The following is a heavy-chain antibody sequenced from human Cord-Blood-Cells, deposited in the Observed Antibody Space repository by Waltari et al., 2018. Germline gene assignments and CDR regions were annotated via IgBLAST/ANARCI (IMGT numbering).Heavy chain of an antibody. J-gene: IGHJ3*02. CDR3: ARFDCSGGSCYSAFDI. CDR2: RNPNSGNT. D-gene: IGHD2-15*01. CDR1: GYTFTSYD. Sequence: QVQLVQSGAEVKKPGASVKVSCKASGYTFTSYDINWVRQATGQGLEWMGWRNPNSGNTGYAQKFQGRVTITRNTSISTAYMELSSLRSEDTAVYYCARFDCSGGSCYSAFDIWGQGTMVTVSS. V-gene: IGHV1-8*03.